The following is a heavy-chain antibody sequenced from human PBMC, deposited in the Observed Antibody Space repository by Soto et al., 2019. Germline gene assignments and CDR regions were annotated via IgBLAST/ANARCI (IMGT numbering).Heavy chain of an antibody. V-gene: IGHV3-7*03. CDR1: GFTFSSYW. Sequence: PGGSLRLSCAASGFTFSSYWMSWVRQAPGKGLEWVANKKQDGSEKYYVDSVKGRFTISRDNAKNSLYLQMNSLRAEDTAVYYCARGGSWPSYYYYGMDVWGQGTTVTVSS. J-gene: IGHJ6*02. CDR3: ARGGSWPSYYYYGMDV. CDR2: KKQDGSEK. D-gene: IGHD6-13*01.